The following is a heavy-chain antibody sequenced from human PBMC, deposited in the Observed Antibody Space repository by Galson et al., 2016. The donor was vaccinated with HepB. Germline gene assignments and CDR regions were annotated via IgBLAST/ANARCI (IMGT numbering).Heavy chain of an antibody. CDR2: ITRGGDAT. Sequence: SLRLSCAASGFSFSNSGMSWVRQAPGRGLEWVSGITRGGDATHYADFGKGRFTISRDNSKNTLYLYMNNLTAGDTAIYYCGKHGGFDYWGQGALVTVSS. CDR1: GFSFSNSG. J-gene: IGHJ4*02. CDR3: GKHGGFDY. V-gene: IGHV3-23*01. D-gene: IGHD3-16*01.